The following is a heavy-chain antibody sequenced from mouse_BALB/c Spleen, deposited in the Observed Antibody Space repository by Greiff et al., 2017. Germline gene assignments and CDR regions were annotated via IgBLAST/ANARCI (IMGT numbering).Heavy chain of an antibody. CDR3: ALIYYYGSSYYFDY. J-gene: IGHJ2*01. CDR2: IDPANGNT. V-gene: IGHV14-3*02. CDR1: GFNIKDTY. D-gene: IGHD1-1*01. Sequence: VQLKQSGAELVKPGASVKLSCTASGFNIKDTYMHWVKQRPEQGLEWIGRIDPANGNTKYDPKFQGKATITADTSSNTAYLQLSSLTSEDTAVYYCALIYYYGSSYYFDYWGQGTTLTVSS.